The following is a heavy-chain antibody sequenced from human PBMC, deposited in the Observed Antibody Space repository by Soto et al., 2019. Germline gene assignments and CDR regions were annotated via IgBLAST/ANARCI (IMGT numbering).Heavy chain of an antibody. CDR1: GFVFKDSS. V-gene: IGHV3-73*01. CDR2: IRDRAYNYAT. D-gene: IGHD3-10*01. J-gene: IGHJ4*02. Sequence: EVLLVESGGGVVQPGGSLKLSCAASGFVFKDSSIHWVRQASGKGLEWVGRIRDRAYNYATAYAASVEGRFTISRDDSDNTAYLHMSSLKTEDTAIYYCTRLISAAQDYRGQGTLVTVSS. CDR3: TRLISAAQDY.